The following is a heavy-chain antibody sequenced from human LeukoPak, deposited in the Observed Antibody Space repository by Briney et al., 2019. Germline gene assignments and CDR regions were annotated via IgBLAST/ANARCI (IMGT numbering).Heavy chain of an antibody. D-gene: IGHD5-12*01. Sequence: PSETLSLTCTVSGGSISSYYWSWIRQPPGKGLEWIGYIYTSGSTSYNPSLKSRLAISLDTSKNHFSLKLSSVTAADTAVYYCARPLRGYSYGNTAFEIWGQGTTVTVSS. CDR3: ARPLRGYSYGNTAFEI. CDR1: GGSISSYY. J-gene: IGHJ3*02. V-gene: IGHV4-4*09. CDR2: IYTSGST.